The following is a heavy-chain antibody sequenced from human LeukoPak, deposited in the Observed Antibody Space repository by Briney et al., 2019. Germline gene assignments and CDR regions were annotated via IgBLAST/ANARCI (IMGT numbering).Heavy chain of an antibody. CDR3: ARDSYYDSSGYYSSEYFQH. D-gene: IGHD3-22*01. CDR2: INPNSGGT. V-gene: IGHV1-2*02. CDR1: GHTFTGYY. Sequence: ASVKVSCKASGHTFTGYYMHWVRQAPGQGLEWMGWINPNSGGTNYAQKFQGRVTMTRDTSIGTAYMELSRLRSDDTAVYYCARDSYYDSSGYYSSEYFQHWGQGTLVTVSS. J-gene: IGHJ1*01.